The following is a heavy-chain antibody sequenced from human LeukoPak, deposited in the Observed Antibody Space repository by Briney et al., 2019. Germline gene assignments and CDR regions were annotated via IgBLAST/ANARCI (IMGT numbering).Heavy chain of an antibody. CDR3: AGPVRAADYGNYGIDY. J-gene: IGHJ4*02. CDR1: GFTFSHFG. Sequence: PGGSLRLSCAASGFTFSHFGMHWVRQAPGKGLEWVAVISYDESHIYYADSVRGRFTISRDSPQNTLYLQMNGLTTEDTALYYCAGPVRAADYGNYGIDYWGQGTLVTVSS. V-gene: IGHV3-30*03. CDR2: ISYDESHI. D-gene: IGHD4-11*01.